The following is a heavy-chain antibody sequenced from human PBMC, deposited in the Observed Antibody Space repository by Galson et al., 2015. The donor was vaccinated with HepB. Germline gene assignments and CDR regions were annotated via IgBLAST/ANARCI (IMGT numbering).Heavy chain of an antibody. CDR1: GFIVSSNY. D-gene: IGHD6-6*01. CDR3: ARGYSTSSNYDYYGMDV. Sequence: SLRLSCAVSGFIVSSNYMTWVRQAPGKGLEWVSHIYSGGTTYHADSVKGRFTISRRNSRNTLYLQMDSLRPEDTAVYYCARGYSTSSNYDYYGMDVWGQGTTVTVSS. CDR2: IYSGGTT. J-gene: IGHJ6*02. V-gene: IGHV3-53*04.